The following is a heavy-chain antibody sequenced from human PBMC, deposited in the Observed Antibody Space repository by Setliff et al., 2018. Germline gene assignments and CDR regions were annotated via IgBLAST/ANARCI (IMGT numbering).Heavy chain of an antibody. CDR1: GFSFNNYW. V-gene: IGHV3-74*01. Sequence: PGGSLRLSCEASGFSFNNYWMYWVRQVPGKGLVWVSGINKDGDGTRYADSVKGRFTISRDNSKNTLFLQMSSLRADDTAVYHCARAPPYSFGRIDYWGQGTLVTVSS. CDR2: INKDGDGT. CDR3: ARAPPYSFGRIDY. D-gene: IGHD5-18*01. J-gene: IGHJ4*02.